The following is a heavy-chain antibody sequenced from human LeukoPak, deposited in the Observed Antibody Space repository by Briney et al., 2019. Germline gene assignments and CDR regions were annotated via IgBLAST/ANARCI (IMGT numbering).Heavy chain of an antibody. CDR2: MSYDGSNK. J-gene: IGHJ4*02. CDR1: GFTVSSNY. D-gene: IGHD4-17*01. Sequence: GGSLRLSCAASGFTVSSNYMSWVRQAPGKGLEWVAVMSYDGSNKYYADSVKGRFTISRDNSKNTLYLQMNSLRAEDTAVYYCARDLPDYGDLSDYWGQGTLVTVSS. CDR3: ARDLPDYGDLSDY. V-gene: IGHV3-30-3*01.